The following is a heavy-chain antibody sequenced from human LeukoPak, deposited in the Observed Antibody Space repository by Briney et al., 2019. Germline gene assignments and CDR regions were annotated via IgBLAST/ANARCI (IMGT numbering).Heavy chain of an antibody. Sequence: SETLSLTCTVSGGSISSSSYYWGWIRQPPGKGLEWIGSMYYSGSTYYNPSLKSRVTISVDTSKNQFFLKPSSVTAADTAVYYCARDSHYYGSGSSNWFDPWGQGTLVTVSS. CDR2: MYYSGST. J-gene: IGHJ5*02. CDR1: GGSISSSSYY. CDR3: ARDSHYYGSGSSNWFDP. D-gene: IGHD3-10*01. V-gene: IGHV4-39*07.